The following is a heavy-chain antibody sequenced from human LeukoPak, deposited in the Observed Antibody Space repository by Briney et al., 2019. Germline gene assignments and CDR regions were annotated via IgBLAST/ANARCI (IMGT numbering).Heavy chain of an antibody. CDR2: ISSSSSTI. Sequence: GGSLTLSCAASGFTFSSYSMNWVRQAPGKGLEWVSYISSSSSTIYYADSVKGRFTISRDNAKNSLYLQMNSLRAEDTAVYYCARSSMYDSSGYPQPWGQGTPVTVSS. J-gene: IGHJ5*02. D-gene: IGHD3-22*01. V-gene: IGHV3-48*01. CDR3: ARSSMYDSSGYPQP. CDR1: GFTFSSYS.